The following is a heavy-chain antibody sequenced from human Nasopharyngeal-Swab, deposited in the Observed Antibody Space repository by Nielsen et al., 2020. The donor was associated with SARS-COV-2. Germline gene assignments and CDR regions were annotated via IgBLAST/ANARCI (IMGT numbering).Heavy chain of an antibody. Sequence: ASVKVSCKASGYTFSANYMHWVRQAPGQGLEWMGRINPDSGATNYAYKLEGRVTMTRDTSISTAYMELSRLTSDDTAVYYCAREDGLYSSGWYWGFDFWGQGTLVSVSS. CDR1: GYTFSANY. D-gene: IGHD6-19*01. J-gene: IGHJ4*02. CDR3: AREDGLYSSGWYWGFDF. V-gene: IGHV1-2*06. CDR2: INPDSGAT.